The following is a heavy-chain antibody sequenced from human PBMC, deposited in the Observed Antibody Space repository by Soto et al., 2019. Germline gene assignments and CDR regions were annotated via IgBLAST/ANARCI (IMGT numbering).Heavy chain of an antibody. J-gene: IGHJ5*02. CDR3: ARDSGAAAGTPYNWFDP. V-gene: IGHV4-4*02. CDR2: IYHSGST. Sequence: PSETLSLTCAVSGGSISSSNWWSWVRQPPGKGLEWIGEIYHSGSTNYNPSLKSRVTISVDKSKNQFSLKLSSVTAADTAVYYCARDSGAAAGTPYNWFDPWGQGTLVTVSS. D-gene: IGHD6-13*01. CDR1: GGSISSSNW.